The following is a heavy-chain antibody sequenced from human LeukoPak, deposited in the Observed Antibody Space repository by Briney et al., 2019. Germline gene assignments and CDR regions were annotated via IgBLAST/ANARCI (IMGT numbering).Heavy chain of an antibody. J-gene: IGHJ4*02. CDR3: ARRGQLAYGDEYYFDY. V-gene: IGHV4-59*08. D-gene: IGHD4-17*01. CDR1: GGSISSYY. Sequence: SETLSLTCTVSGGSISSYYWSWIRQPPGKGLEWIGYIYYSGSTNYNPSLKSRVTISVDTSKNQFSLKLTSVTAADTAVYYCARRGQLAYGDEYYFDYWGQGTLVTVSS. CDR2: IYYSGST.